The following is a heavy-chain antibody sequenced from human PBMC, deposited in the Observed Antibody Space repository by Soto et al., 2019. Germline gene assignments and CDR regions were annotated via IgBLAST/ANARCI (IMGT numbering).Heavy chain of an antibody. V-gene: IGHV3-30*18. D-gene: IGHD6-13*01. CDR1: GFTFSSYG. Sequence: GGSLRLSCAASGFTFSSYGMHWVRQAPGKGLEWVAVISYDGSNKYYADSVKGRFTISRDNSKNTLYLQMNSLRAEDTAVYYCAKDRQSIAAAGIFDYWGQGTLVTVSS. CDR2: ISYDGSNK. J-gene: IGHJ4*02. CDR3: AKDRQSIAAAGIFDY.